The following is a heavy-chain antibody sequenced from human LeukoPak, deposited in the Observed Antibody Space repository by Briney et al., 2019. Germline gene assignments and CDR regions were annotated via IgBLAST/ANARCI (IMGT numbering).Heavy chain of an antibody. CDR2: IYYSGTT. D-gene: IGHD3-10*01. Sequence: SETLSLTCTVSGGSISNYYWNWIRQPPGKGLEWIGYIYYSGTTNYNPSLKSRVTISLDTSKNQFSLKVISVTAADTAVYYCARVAKHFRGGLSFYYMDVWGKGTTVTISS. J-gene: IGHJ6*03. CDR1: GGSISNYY. V-gene: IGHV4-59*01. CDR3: ARVAKHFRGGLSFYYMDV.